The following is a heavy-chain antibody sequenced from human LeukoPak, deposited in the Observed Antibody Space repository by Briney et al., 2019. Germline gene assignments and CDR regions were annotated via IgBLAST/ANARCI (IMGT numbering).Heavy chain of an antibody. D-gene: IGHD4-17*01. CDR3: ARRDGYGDMS. CDR1: GGTFSSYA. J-gene: IGHJ5*02. CDR2: ISAYNGNT. Sequence: EASVKVSCKASGGTFSSYAISWVRQAPGQGLEWMGWISAYNGNTNYAQKLQGRVTMTTDTSTSTAYMELRSLRSDDTAVYYCARRDGYGDMSWGQGTLVTVSS. V-gene: IGHV1-18*01.